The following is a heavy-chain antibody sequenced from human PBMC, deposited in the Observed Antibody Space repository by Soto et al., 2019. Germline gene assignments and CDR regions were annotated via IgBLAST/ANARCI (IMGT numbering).Heavy chain of an antibody. CDR1: GGSISSGGYY. J-gene: IGHJ4*02. CDR2: IYYSGST. D-gene: IGHD4-17*01. CDR3: ARGAEDYALFDY. Sequence: PSETLSLTCTVSGGSISSGGYYWSWIRQHPGKCLEWIGYIYYSGSTYYNPSLKSRVTISVDTSKNQFSLKLSAVTAPDTDVSYCARGAEDYALFDYWCQGTLVTVSS. V-gene: IGHV4-31*03.